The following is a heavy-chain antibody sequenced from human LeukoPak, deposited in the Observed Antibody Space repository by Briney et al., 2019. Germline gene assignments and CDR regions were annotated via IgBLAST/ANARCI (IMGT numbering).Heavy chain of an antibody. Sequence: PGGSLRLSCAASGFTVSSNYMSWVRQAPGKGLEWVSVIYSGDSTYYADSVKGRFTISRDNSKNTLYLQMNSLRAEDTAVYYCASLSPSGWYFDYWGQGTLVTVSS. D-gene: IGHD6-19*01. V-gene: IGHV3-53*01. CDR3: ASLSPSGWYFDY. CDR1: GFTVSSNY. J-gene: IGHJ4*02. CDR2: IYSGDST.